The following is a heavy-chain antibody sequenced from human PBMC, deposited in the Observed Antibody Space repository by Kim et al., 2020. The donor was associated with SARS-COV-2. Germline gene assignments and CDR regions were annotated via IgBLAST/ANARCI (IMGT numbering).Heavy chain of an antibody. CDR3: ARDGFRLLWFGESMSGMDV. D-gene: IGHD3-10*01. J-gene: IGHJ6*02. Sequence: KGRFTISRDNSKNTLYLQMNSLRAEDTAVYYCARDGFRLLWFGESMSGMDVWGQGTTVTVSS. V-gene: IGHV3-30*01.